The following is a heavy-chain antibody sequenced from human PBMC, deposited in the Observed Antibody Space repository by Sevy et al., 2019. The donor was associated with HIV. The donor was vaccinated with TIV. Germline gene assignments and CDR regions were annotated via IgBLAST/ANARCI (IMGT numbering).Heavy chain of an antibody. V-gene: IGHV1-3*01. J-gene: IGHJ4*02. Sequence: ASVKVSCKASGYTFTSYAMHWVRQAPGQRLEWMGWINAGNGNTKYSQKFQGRVTITRDTSASTAYMELSSLRSEDTAVYYGARVVGSSGWRYYFDYWGQGTLVTVSS. CDR1: GYTFTSYA. D-gene: IGHD6-19*01. CDR2: INAGNGNT. CDR3: ARVVGSSGWRYYFDY.